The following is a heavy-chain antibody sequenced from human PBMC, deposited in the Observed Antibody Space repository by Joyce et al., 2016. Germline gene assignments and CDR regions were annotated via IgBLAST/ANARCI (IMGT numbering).Heavy chain of an antibody. V-gene: IGHV3-30*18. Sequence: CAASGLTLSNYGVHWVRQAPGKGLEWVAVISYDGIYKYYVDSVKGRFTISRDNSKNTVFLEMNSLRTEDTAVYYCAKILTATYSSGWFLDYWGQGTLVTVSS. CDR1: GLTLSNYG. CDR3: AKILTATYSSGWFLDY. CDR2: ISYDGIYK. J-gene: IGHJ4*02. D-gene: IGHD6-25*01.